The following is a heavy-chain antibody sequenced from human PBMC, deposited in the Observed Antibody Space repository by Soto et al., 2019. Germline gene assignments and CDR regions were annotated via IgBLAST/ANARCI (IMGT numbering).Heavy chain of an antibody. Sequence: QVQLVQSGAEVKKPGSSVKVSCKASGGTFSSYAISWVRQAPGQGLEWMGGIIPIFGTANYAQKFQGRVTITADESTSTAYMGRGGLRSEDPAVYSWGLGGPRKAPRRVCFAPGGKGPLVTLPS. CDR2: IIPIFGTA. V-gene: IGHV1-69*01. D-gene: IGHD3-16*01. CDR3: GLGGPRKAPRRVCFAP. J-gene: IGHJ5*02. CDR1: GGTFSSYA.